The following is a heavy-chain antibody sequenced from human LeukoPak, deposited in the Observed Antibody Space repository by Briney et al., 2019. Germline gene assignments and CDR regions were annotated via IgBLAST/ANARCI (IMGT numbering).Heavy chain of an antibody. CDR3: ARAETRYSSSWYAHY. CDR2: IIPIFGTA. D-gene: IGHD6-13*01. Sequence: SVKVSCKASGGTSSSYAISWVRQAPGQGLEWMGGIIPIFGTANYAQKFQGRVTITTDESTSTAYMELSSLRSEDTAVYYCARAETRYSSSWYAHYWGQGTLVTVSS. J-gene: IGHJ4*02. CDR1: GGTSSSYA. V-gene: IGHV1-69*05.